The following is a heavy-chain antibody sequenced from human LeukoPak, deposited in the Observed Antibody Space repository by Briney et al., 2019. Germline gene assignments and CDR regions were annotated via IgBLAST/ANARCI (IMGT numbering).Heavy chain of an antibody. D-gene: IGHD2-2*01. V-gene: IGHV3-11*01. Sequence: GGSLRLSCAASGFTFSDCYMSWIRQAPGKGLEWVSYISSSGSTIYYADSVKGRFTISRDNAKNSLYLQMNSLRAEDTAVYYCARDEVVVVPAARREYYYYYYYMDVWGKGTTVTVSS. J-gene: IGHJ6*03. CDR1: GFTFSDCY. CDR2: ISSSGSTI. CDR3: ARDEVVVVPAARREYYYYYYYMDV.